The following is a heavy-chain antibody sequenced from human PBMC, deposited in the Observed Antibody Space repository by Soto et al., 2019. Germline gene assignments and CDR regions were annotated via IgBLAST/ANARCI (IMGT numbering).Heavy chain of an antibody. J-gene: IGHJ4*02. V-gene: IGHV4-39*07. CDR1: GGSITSSSYY. CDR3: ARRWGFTFDY. CDR2: IYYSGST. D-gene: IGHD1-26*01. Sequence: SETLSLTCTVSGGSITSSSYYWGWIRQPPGKGLEWIGSIYYSGSTYYKPSLKSRVTISVDTSKNQFSLKLSSVTAADTAVYYCARRWGFTFDYWGQGTLVTVSS.